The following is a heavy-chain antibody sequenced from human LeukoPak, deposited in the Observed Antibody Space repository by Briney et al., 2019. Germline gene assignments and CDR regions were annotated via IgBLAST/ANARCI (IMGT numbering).Heavy chain of an antibody. D-gene: IGHD3-16*01. CDR2: INHSGST. J-gene: IGHJ4*02. CDR3: ARYGLIRGFEY. CDR1: GGSFSGYY. V-gene: IGHV4-34*01. Sequence: SETLSLTSAVYGGSFSGYYWSWIRQPPGKGLEWIGEINHSGSTNYNPSLKSRVSISVDTSKNQFSLKLSSVTAADTAVYYCARYGLIRGFEYWGQGTLVTVSS.